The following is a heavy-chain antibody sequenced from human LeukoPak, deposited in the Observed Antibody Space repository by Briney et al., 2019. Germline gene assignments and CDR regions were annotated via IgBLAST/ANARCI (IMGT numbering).Heavy chain of an antibody. V-gene: IGHV3-72*01. CDR2: TRNKASSYAT. CDR1: GFTFSDHY. CDR3: SRIYCSGGTCHDALDI. Sequence: PGGSLRLSCAVSGFTFSDHYMEWVRQAPGKGLEWVGRTRNKASSYATEYAASVKGRFTISRDDSKNSLYLQMNSLKTEDTAVYYCSRIYCSGGTCHDALDIWGQGTMVTVSS. J-gene: IGHJ3*02. D-gene: IGHD2-15*01.